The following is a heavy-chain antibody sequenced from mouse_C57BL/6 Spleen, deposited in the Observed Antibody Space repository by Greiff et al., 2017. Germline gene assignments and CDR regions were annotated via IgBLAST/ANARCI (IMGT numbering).Heavy chain of an antibody. D-gene: IGHD2-1*01. CDR3: ARAAYGNPYFDY. CDR2: IYPGDGDT. CDR1: GYAFSSYW. Sequence: VKLQESGAELVKPGASVKISCKASGYAFSSYWMNWVKQRPGKGLEWIGQIYPGDGDTNYNGKFKGKATLTADKSSSTAYMQLSSLTSEDSAVYFCARAAYGNPYFDYWGQGTTLTVSS. J-gene: IGHJ2*01. V-gene: IGHV1-80*01.